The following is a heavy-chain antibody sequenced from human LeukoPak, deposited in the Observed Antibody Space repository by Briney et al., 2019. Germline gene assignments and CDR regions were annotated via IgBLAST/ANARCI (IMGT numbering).Heavy chain of an antibody. CDR2: INAGNGNT. V-gene: IGHV1-3*01. D-gene: IGHD6-13*01. J-gene: IGHJ4*02. CDR3: ARDPIGSRWPYYFDY. CDR1: GYTFTTYA. Sequence: ASVKVSCKASGYTFTTYAMHWVRQAPGQRLEWMGWINAGNGNTKYSQKFQARVTITRDTSASTAYMELSSLRSEGTAVYYCARDPIGSRWPYYFDYWGQGTLVTVSS.